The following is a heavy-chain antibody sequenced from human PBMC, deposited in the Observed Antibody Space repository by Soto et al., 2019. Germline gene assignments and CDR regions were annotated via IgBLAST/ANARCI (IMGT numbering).Heavy chain of an antibody. CDR3: TRGPYYYDSSGYYPRYYFDY. J-gene: IGHJ4*02. CDR1: GFTFGDYA. D-gene: IGHD3-22*01. Sequence: GSLRLSCTASGFTFGDYAMSWVRQAPGKGLECVGFIRSKAYGGTTEYAASVKGRFTISRDDSKSIAYLQMNSLKTEDTAVYYCTRGPYYYDSSGYYPRYYFDYWGQGTPVTVSS. CDR2: IRSKAYGGTT. V-gene: IGHV3-49*04.